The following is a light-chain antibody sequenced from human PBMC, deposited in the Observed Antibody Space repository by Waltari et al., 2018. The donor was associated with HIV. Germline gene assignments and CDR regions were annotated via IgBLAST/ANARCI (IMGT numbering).Light chain of an antibody. CDR1: TIGNNP. V-gene: IGLV3-21*02. J-gene: IGLJ2*01. CDR3: QVLDKSYREAV. CDR2: DYT. Sequence: SYVLTQAPSLSVAPGPSATFTCATIGNNPDQWYRQRPGQAPFLVFFDYTYRSPGLPARLSGATSGSQATLTITRVEGGDEADYFWQVLDKSYREAVFGGGTQLTVL.